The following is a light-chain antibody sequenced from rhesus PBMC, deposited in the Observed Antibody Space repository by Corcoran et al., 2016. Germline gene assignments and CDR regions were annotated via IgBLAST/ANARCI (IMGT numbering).Light chain of an antibody. CDR2: YND. Sequence: QSVLTQPPSASEAAGKSVTISCSGSSSNIGSNSVSWYQQLPETTPKLLIYYNDRRASGVSDRFSGSKSGTSASLAISGLQNEDEADYYCAAWYESLSAYIFGAGTRLTVL. J-gene: IGLJ1*01. V-gene: IGLV1-60*01. CDR1: SSNIGSNS. CDR3: AAWYESLSAYI.